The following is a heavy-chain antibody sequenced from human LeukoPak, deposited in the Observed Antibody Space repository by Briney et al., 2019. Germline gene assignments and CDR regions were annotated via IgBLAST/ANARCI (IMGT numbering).Heavy chain of an antibody. CDR3: TTDLPPYCGGDCYSFDY. CDR1: GFTFSNAW. Sequence: PGGSLRLSCAASGFTFSNAWMSWVRQAPGKGLEWVGCIKSKTDGGTTDYAAPVKGRFTISRDDSKNTLYLQMNSLKTEDTAVYYCTTDLPPYCGGDCYSFDYWGQGTLVTVSS. D-gene: IGHD2-21*02. CDR2: IKSKTDGGTT. J-gene: IGHJ4*02. V-gene: IGHV3-15*01.